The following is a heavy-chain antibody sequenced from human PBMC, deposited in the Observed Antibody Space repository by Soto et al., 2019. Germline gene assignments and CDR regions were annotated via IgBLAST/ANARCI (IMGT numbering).Heavy chain of an antibody. CDR3: ARLGLSSSSSLDY. J-gene: IGHJ4*02. D-gene: IGHD6-6*01. Sequence: GESLKISCKGSGYTFTSYWIAWVRQMPGEGLECMGIIYGADSDTRYSPSFQGQVTISADKSISTAYLQWDSLKASDTAMYYCARLGLSSSSSLDYWGQGTLVTVSS. CDR2: IYGADSDT. CDR1: GYTFTSYW. V-gene: IGHV5-51*01.